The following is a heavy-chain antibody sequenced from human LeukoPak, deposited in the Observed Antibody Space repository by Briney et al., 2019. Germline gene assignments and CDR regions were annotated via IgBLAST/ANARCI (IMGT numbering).Heavy chain of an antibody. CDR3: ARAKVIVPDY. CDR1: GPTFTSYT. J-gene: IGHJ4*02. D-gene: IGHD5-18*01. V-gene: IGHV1-2*02. Sequence: ASVRVSCTASGPTFTSYTIRWVRQAPGQGLGWMGWINPNSGGTSYAQKFQGRVTMTRDTSISTAYMELSRLRSDDTAVYYCARAKVIVPDYWGQGTLVTVSS. CDR2: INPNSGGT.